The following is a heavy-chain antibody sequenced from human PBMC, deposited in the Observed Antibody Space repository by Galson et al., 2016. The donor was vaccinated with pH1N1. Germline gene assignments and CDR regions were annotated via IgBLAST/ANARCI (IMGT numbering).Heavy chain of an antibody. CDR3: ARDCFGADDS. V-gene: IGHV3-74*01. CDR2: INRDGTTI. J-gene: IGHJ4*02. Sequence: SLRLSCAAASGFSISNNWMHWVCQAPGKGLAWVSRINRDGTTINYADSVKGRFTISRDNGKNTLYLQMNSLRADDTAVYYCARDCFGADDSWGQGTLVTVSS. CDR1: GFSISNNW. D-gene: IGHD3-10*01.